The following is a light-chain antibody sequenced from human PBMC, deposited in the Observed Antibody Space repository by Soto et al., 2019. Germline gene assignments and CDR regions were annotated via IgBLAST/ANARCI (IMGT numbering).Light chain of an antibody. J-gene: IGLJ2*01. CDR3: CSYAGTNTLV. V-gene: IGLV2-11*01. Sequence: QSALTQPRSVSGSPGQSVTISCTGTNSDVGGYNYVSWYQQHPDKAPKVMIYDVSKRPSGVPDRFSGSKSGNTASLTISELQAEDEADYYCCSYAGTNTLVFGGGTKLTVL. CDR1: NSDVGGYNY. CDR2: DVS.